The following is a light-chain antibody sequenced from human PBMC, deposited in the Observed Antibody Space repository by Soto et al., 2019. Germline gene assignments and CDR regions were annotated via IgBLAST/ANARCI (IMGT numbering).Light chain of an antibody. CDR2: AAS. CDR1: QSISSY. Sequence: DIQMTQSPSSLSASVGDRVTITCRASQSISSYLNWYQQKPGKAPKLLIYAASSLQSGVPSRFSGSGSGTDFTLTISSLQPEDFATYSCQQSYSTLYTFGQGTKVDSK. CDR3: QQSYSTLYT. V-gene: IGKV1-39*01. J-gene: IGKJ2*01.